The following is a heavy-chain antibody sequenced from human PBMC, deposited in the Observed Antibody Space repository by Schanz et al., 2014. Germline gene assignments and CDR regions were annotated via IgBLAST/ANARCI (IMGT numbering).Heavy chain of an antibody. CDR2: ISTSNGNT. D-gene: IGHD6-13*01. V-gene: IGHV1-18*01. J-gene: IGHJ4*02. Sequence: QVQVVQSGAEVKKPGASVKVSCKASGYTFTSYGINWVRQAPGQGLEWMGWISTSNGNTNYIQKFQGRVTITRDTLASTAYMEVSSLRSEDTAVYYCARSGSSNWYFFDYWGQGTLVTVSS. CDR3: ARSGSSNWYFFDY. CDR1: GYTFTSYG.